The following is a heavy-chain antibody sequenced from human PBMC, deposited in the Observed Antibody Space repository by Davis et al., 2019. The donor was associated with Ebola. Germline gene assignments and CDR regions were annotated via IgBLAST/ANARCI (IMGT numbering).Heavy chain of an antibody. CDR2: IYSGGST. D-gene: IGHD5-12*01. Sequence: GGSLRLSCAASGFTFSSYAMSWVRQAPGKGLEWVSVIYSGGSTYYADSVKGRFTISRDNSKNTLYLQMNSLRAEDTAVYYCARVGWLRQGDDYWGQGTLVTVSS. J-gene: IGHJ4*02. CDR3: ARVGWLRQGDDY. CDR1: GFTFSSYA. V-gene: IGHV3-53*01.